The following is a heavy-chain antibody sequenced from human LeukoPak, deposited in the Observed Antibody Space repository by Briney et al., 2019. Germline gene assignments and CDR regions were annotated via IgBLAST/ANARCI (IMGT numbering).Heavy chain of an antibody. J-gene: IGHJ6*03. D-gene: IGHD3-10*01. Sequence: GASVKVSCKASGGTFSSYAISWVRQAPGQGLEWMGGIIPIFGTANYAQKFQGRVTITADESTSTAYMELSSLRSEDTAVYYCAKAGGGNYYYYYMDVWGKGTTVTISS. CDR3: AKAGGGNYYYYYMDV. V-gene: IGHV1-69*13. CDR1: GGTFSSYA. CDR2: IIPIFGTA.